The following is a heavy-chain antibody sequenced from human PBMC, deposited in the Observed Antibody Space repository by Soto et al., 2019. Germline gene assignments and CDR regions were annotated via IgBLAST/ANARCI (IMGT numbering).Heavy chain of an antibody. V-gene: IGHV1-69*13. Sequence: VASVKVSCKASGGTFSSYAISWVRQAPGQGLEWMGGLIPIFGTANYAQKFQGRVTITADESTSTAYMELSSLRSEDTAVYYCARDTAMVTTRDYYGMDVWGQGTTVTSP. J-gene: IGHJ6*02. CDR1: GGTFSSYA. CDR2: LIPIFGTA. CDR3: ARDTAMVTTRDYYGMDV. D-gene: IGHD5-18*01.